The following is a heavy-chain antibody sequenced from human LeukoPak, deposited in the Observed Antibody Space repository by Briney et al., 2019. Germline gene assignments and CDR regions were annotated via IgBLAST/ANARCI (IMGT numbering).Heavy chain of an antibody. CDR3: ARHTYYDSSGLLEAYYYYGMDV. D-gene: IGHD3-22*01. Sequence: LGESLKISCKGSGYSFTSYWIGWVRQMPGKGLEWMGIIYPGDSDTRYSPSFQGQVTISADKSISTAYLQWSSLRASDTAMYYCARHTYYDSSGLLEAYYYYGMDVWGQGTTVTVSS. J-gene: IGHJ6*02. CDR2: IYPGDSDT. V-gene: IGHV5-51*01. CDR1: GYSFTSYW.